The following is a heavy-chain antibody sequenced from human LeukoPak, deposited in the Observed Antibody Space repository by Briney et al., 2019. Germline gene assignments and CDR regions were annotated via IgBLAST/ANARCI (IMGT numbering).Heavy chain of an antibody. Sequence: GESLKISCKGSGYSFTSYWIGWVRQMPGKGLEWMGIIYPGDSDTRYSPSFQGQVTISADKSISTAYLQWSSLKASDTAMYYCARRYGVVVAPVDAFDIWGQGTMVTVSS. CDR1: GYSFTSYW. J-gene: IGHJ3*02. CDR2: IYPGDSDT. D-gene: IGHD2-15*01. V-gene: IGHV5-51*01. CDR3: ARRYGVVVAPVDAFDI.